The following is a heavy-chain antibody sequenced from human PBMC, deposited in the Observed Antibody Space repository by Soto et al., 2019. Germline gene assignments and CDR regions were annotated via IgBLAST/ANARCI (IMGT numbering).Heavy chain of an antibody. CDR2: INAGNGNT. CDR3: AREFATGTPRPGAFDY. CDR1: GYTFTSYA. J-gene: IGHJ4*02. D-gene: IGHD1-1*01. V-gene: IGHV1-3*01. Sequence: GASVKVSCKASGYTFTSYAMHWVRQAPGQRLEWMGWINAGNGNTKYSQKFQGRVTITRDTSASTAYMELSSLRSEDTAVYYCAREFATGTPRPGAFDYWGQGTLVTVSS.